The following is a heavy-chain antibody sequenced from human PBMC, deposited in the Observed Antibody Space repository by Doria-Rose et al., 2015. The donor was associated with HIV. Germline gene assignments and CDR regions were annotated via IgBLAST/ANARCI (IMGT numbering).Heavy chain of an antibody. J-gene: IGHJ6*02. V-gene: IGHV4-34*01. D-gene: IGHD1-1*01. CDR1: GGSFSGYY. Sequence: QVQLQQWGAGLVKPSETLSLTCAVFGGSFSGYYWSWIRQPPGKGLEWIGEINHSGSTNYRTSIKSRVTISLDMSENLFSLTLSSGTAADTAVYYCARGLLRGGWNDVDYYYGMDVWGQGTTVTVSS. CDR2: INHSGST. CDR3: ARGLLRGGWNDVDYYYGMDV.